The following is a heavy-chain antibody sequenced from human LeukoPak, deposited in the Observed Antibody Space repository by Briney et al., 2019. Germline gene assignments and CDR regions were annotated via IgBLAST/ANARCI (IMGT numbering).Heavy chain of an antibody. J-gene: IGHJ4*02. V-gene: IGHV3-23*01. D-gene: IGHD6-6*01. CDR1: GFTFNNYA. Sequence: GGSLRLSCAASGFTFNNYAMTWVRQAPGKGLEWVSAISGSGSSTYYADSVKGRFTISRDNSNNSLSLKMDSLRADDTAVYYCAKRATRLAARPNFDYWGLGTLVAVSS. CDR2: ISGSGSST. CDR3: AKRATRLAARPNFDY.